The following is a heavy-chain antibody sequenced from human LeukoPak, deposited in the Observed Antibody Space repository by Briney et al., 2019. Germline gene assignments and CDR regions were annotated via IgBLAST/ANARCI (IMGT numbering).Heavy chain of an antibody. V-gene: IGHV3-64D*06. Sequence: QPGGSLRLSCSASGFVFSIYTMYWVRQAPGKGPEYVSTISGSGNGSSIYYADSVKGRFTISRDDSKSIVYLQMNGLRSEDTAVYYCVKDFGRVRGTPDSWGQGTLVTVSS. J-gene: IGHJ4*02. D-gene: IGHD2/OR15-2a*01. CDR1: GFVFSIYT. CDR3: VKDFGRVRGTPDS. CDR2: ISGSGNGSSI.